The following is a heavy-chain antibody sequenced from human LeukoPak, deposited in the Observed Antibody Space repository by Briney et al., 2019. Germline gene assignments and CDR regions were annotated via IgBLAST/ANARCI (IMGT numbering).Heavy chain of an antibody. V-gene: IGHV3-33*01. Sequence: HAGGSLRLSCAASGFTFSSYGMHWVRQAPGKGLEWVAVIWYDGSNKYYADSVKGRFTISRDNSKNTLYLQMNSLRAEDTAVYYCARDRAAAGPLDYWGQGTLVTVSS. D-gene: IGHD6-13*01. J-gene: IGHJ4*02. CDR3: ARDRAAAGPLDY. CDR2: IWYDGSNK. CDR1: GFTFSSYG.